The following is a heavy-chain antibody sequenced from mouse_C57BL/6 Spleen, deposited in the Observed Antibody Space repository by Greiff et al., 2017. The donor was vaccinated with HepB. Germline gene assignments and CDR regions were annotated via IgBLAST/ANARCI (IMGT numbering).Heavy chain of an antibody. D-gene: IGHD1-1*01. CDR1: GFTFSSYG. CDR3: ARQPSTVARYFDV. J-gene: IGHJ1*03. CDR2: ISSGGSYT. Sequence: EVMLVESGGDLVKPGGSLKLSCAASGFTFSSYGMSWVRQTPDKRLEWVATISSGGSYTYYPDSVKGRFTISRDNAKNTLYLQMSSLKSEDTAMYYCARQPSTVARYFDVWGTGTTVTVSA. V-gene: IGHV5-6*01.